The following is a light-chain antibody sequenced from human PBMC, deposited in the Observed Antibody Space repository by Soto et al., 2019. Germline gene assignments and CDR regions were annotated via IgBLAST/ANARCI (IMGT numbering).Light chain of an antibody. J-gene: IGLJ1*01. Sequence: QSALTQPPSASGSPGQSVTISCTGTSSDVGAYNYVSWYQQHPGKAPKLMIYEVTKRPSGVPDRFSGSKSGNTASLTVSGLQAEDEADYYCSSYVGSNNFYVFGTGTKVTVL. V-gene: IGLV2-8*01. CDR1: SSDVGAYNY. CDR3: SSYVGSNNFYV. CDR2: EVT.